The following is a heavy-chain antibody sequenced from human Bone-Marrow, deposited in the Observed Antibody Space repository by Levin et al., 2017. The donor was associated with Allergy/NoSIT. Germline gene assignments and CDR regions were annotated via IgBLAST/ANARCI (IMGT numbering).Heavy chain of an antibody. Sequence: GSLRLSCTVSGGSISSYYWSWIRQPPGKGLEWLGYIYYSGSTNYNPSLKSRVTISVDTSKNQFSLKLSSVTAADTAVYYCARVRRSYPVFDSWGQGTMVTVSS. CDR3: ARVRRSYPVFDS. J-gene: IGHJ3*02. CDR2: IYYSGST. D-gene: IGHD3-16*01. V-gene: IGHV4-59*01. CDR1: GGSISSYY.